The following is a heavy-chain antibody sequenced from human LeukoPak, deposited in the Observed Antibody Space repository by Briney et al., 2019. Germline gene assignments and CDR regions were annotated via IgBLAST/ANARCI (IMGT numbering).Heavy chain of an antibody. Sequence: PGGSLRLSCAATGFTISDYYMSWIRQAPGKGLEWVSYITNSGSTVYYIDSVKGRFTISRDNAKNSLYLQMNSLRAEDTAVYYCARETPLGELRYYGMDVWGQGTTVTVSS. J-gene: IGHJ6*02. CDR1: GFTISDYY. CDR3: ARETPLGELRYYGMDV. CDR2: ITNSGSTV. D-gene: IGHD3-16*01. V-gene: IGHV3-11*01.